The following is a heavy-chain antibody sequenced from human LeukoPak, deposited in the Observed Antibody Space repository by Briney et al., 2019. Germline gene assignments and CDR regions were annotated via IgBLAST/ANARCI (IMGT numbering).Heavy chain of an antibody. Sequence: SVKVSCKTSGGTFSSYALSWVRQAPGQGLEWMGGIIPLFVKANYADEFQGRITITADESTNTADMEQSSLRSENTAVYYCARFSGNYSGVAFDIWGQGTMVTVSS. CDR2: IIPLFVKA. V-gene: IGHV1-69*13. CDR3: ARFSGNYSGVAFDI. CDR1: GGTFSSYA. J-gene: IGHJ3*02. D-gene: IGHD1-26*01.